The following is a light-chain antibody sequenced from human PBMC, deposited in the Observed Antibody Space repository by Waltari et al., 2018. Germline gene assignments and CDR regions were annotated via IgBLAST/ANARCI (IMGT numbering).Light chain of an antibody. Sequence: QSALTQPASVSGSPGQSITLSCTGASSDIGGANYISWYQQYPGNAPKLLIYNVVNRPFGVSNPFSGSKSANTASLAISGLQPEDEGKYYCASYVTTSTLVVFGGGTTLTVL. V-gene: IGLV2-14*03. CDR3: ASYVTTSTLVV. J-gene: IGLJ3*02. CDR2: NVV. CDR1: SSDIGGANY.